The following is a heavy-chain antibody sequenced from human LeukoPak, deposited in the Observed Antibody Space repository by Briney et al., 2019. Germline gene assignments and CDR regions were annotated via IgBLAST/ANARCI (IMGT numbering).Heavy chain of an antibody. J-gene: IGHJ4*02. V-gene: IGHV3-30*18. D-gene: IGHD3-9*01. CDR1: GFAFSSYG. CDR3: AKDFYRANMALYDILTGISDY. CDR2: ISYDGSNK. Sequence: PGGSLRLSCAASGFAFSSYGMHWVRQAPGKGLEWVAVISYDGSNKYYADSVKGRFTISRDNSKNTLYLQMNSLRAEDTAVYYCAKDFYRANMALYDILTGISDYWGQGNPGHRLL.